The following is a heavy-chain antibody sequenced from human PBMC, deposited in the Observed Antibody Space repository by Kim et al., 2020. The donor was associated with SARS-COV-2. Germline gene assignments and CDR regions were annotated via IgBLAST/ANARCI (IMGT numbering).Heavy chain of an antibody. D-gene: IGHD6-19*01. Sequence: GGSLRLSCAASGFTFSSYWMHWVRQAPGKGLVWVSRINSDGSRTSYADSVKGRFTISRDNAKNTLYLQMNSLRAEDTAVYYCARPYSSGWYLIDYWGQGTLVTVSS. CDR2: INSDGSRT. J-gene: IGHJ4*02. CDR3: ARPYSSGWYLIDY. CDR1: GFTFSSYW. V-gene: IGHV3-74*01.